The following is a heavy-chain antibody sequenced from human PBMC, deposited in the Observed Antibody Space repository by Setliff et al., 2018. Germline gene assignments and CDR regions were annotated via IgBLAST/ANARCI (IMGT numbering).Heavy chain of an antibody. CDR3: AKHGAYNDFLTGYNFYYDMDV. CDR1: GFTFSNYA. CDR2: ISGSGDST. J-gene: IGHJ6*02. V-gene: IGHV3-23*01. Sequence: HPGGSLRLSCVASGFTFSNYAMAWVRQAPGKGLEWVSAISGSGDSTYYADSVKGRFTISRDNSKNTLYLQMNSLRAEDTAVYYCAKHGAYNDFLTGYNFYYDMDVWGQGTTVTVSS. D-gene: IGHD3-9*01.